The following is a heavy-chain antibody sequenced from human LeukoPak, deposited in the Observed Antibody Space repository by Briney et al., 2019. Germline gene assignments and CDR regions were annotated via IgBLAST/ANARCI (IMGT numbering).Heavy chain of an antibody. J-gene: IGHJ4*02. V-gene: IGHV3-23*01. CDR2: ISGSGGST. CDR3: AKVLPPGIVGATDYYFDY. Sequence: GGSLRLSCAASGFTFSSYAMSWVRQAPGKGLEWVSAISGSGGSTYYADSVKGRFTISRDNSKNTLYLQMNSLRAEDTAVYYCAKVLPPGIVGATDYYFDYWGQGTLVTVSS. D-gene: IGHD1-26*01. CDR1: GFTFSSYA.